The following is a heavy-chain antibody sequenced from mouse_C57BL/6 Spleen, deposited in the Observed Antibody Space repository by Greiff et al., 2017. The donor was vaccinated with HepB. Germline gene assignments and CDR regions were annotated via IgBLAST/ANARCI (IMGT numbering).Heavy chain of an antibody. D-gene: IGHD1-1*01. Sequence: VKLMESGPGLVAPSQSLSITCTVSGFSLSSYGVDWVRQPPGKGLEWLGVIWGCGSTNYNSALMSRLSISKDNSKSQVFLKMNSLQTDDTAMYYCAKLRSSYGNYYGMDYWGQGTSVTVSS. V-gene: IGHV2-9*01. CDR1: GFSLSSYG. J-gene: IGHJ4*01. CDR3: AKLRSSYGNYYGMDY. CDR2: IWGCGST.